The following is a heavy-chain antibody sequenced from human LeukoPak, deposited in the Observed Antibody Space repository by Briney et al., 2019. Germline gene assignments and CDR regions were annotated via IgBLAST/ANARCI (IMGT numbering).Heavy chain of an antibody. V-gene: IGHV4-30-2*01. CDR3: ARVARSDTAVIKPYYFDY. D-gene: IGHD5-18*01. J-gene: IGHJ4*02. CDR2: IYHSGST. CDR1: GGSISSGGYS. Sequence: SQTLSLTCAVSGGSISSGGYSWSWIRQPPGKGLEWIGYIYHSGSTYYNPSLKSRVTISVDRSKNQFSLKLSSVTAADTAVYYCARVARSDTAVIKPYYFDYWGQGTLVTVSS.